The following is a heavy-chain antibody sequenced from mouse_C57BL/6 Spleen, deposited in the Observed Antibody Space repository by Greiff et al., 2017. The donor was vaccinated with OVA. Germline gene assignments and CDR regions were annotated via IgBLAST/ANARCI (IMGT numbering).Heavy chain of an antibody. V-gene: IGHV5-4*01. CDR3: ARDQAGKDAMDY. CDR1: GFTFSSYA. D-gene: IGHD3-2*02. Sequence: EVQLQESGGGLVKPGGSLKLSCAASGFTFSSYAMSWVRQTPEKRLEWVATISDGGSYTYYPDNVKGRFTISRDNAKNNLYLQMSHLKSEDTAMYYCARDQAGKDAMDYWGQGTSVTVSS. CDR2: ISDGGSYT. J-gene: IGHJ4*01.